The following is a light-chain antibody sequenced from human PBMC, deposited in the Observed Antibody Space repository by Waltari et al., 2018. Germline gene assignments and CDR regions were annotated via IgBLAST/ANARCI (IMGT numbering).Light chain of an antibody. CDR3: QQFGISVWT. Sequence: EIVLTQSPGTLSLSPGESATLSCRASQRISSSYLAWYQQKPGQAPRLLIYGASRRATGIPDRFSGGGSGTDFTLTISRLEPEDFAVYYCQQFGISVWTFGQGTKVEIK. V-gene: IGKV3-20*01. J-gene: IGKJ1*01. CDR1: QRISSSY. CDR2: GAS.